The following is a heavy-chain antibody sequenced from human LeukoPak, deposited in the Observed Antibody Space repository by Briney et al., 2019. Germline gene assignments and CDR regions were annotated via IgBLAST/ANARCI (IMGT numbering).Heavy chain of an antibody. CDR2: IYYGENT. CDR3: ARRDDSSGYHKIFDY. D-gene: IGHD3-22*01. Sequence: SETLSLTCTVSGGSISSGPYYWGWIRQPPGTGLEWIGNIYYGENTYYNPSLKSRVTISIDTSKNQFYLKLSSLTAADTAVYYCARRDDSSGYHKIFDYWGPGTLVTVSS. CDR1: GGSISSGPYY. V-gene: IGHV4-39*01. J-gene: IGHJ4*02.